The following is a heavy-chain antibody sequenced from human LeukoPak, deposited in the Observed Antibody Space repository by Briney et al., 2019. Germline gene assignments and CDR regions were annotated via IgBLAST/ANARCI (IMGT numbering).Heavy chain of an antibody. CDR2: INPNSGGT. CDR1: GYTFTGYY. Sequence: ASVKVSCKASGYTFTGYYMHWVRQAPGQGLEWMGWINPNSGGTNHAQKFQGRVTMTRDTSISTAYMELSRLRSDDTAVYYCARESPNYYYMDVWGKGTTVTVSS. V-gene: IGHV1-2*02. CDR3: ARESPNYYYMDV. J-gene: IGHJ6*03.